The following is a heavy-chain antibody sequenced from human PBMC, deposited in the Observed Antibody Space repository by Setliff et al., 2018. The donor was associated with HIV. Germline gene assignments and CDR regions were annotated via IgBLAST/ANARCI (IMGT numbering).Heavy chain of an antibody. J-gene: IGHJ4*02. Sequence: SETLSLTCSVSGGSITNDNNYWGWIRQSPGKGLEYIGSFYYSGSTYYNPSLKSRVTISADTSKNQISLKLSSVTAADTAVYYCARITGDSGHPRFFDYWGQGTLVTVSS. CDR1: GGSITNDNNY. CDR2: FYYSGST. CDR3: ARITGDSGHPRFFDY. V-gene: IGHV4-39*01. D-gene: IGHD1-26*01.